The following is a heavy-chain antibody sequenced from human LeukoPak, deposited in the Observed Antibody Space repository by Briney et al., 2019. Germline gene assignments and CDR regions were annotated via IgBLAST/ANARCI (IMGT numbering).Heavy chain of an antibody. CDR3: ARIRVRPQFYYCYGMDV. D-gene: IGHD1-1*01. V-gene: IGHV4-34*01. J-gene: IGHJ6*02. CDR1: GGSFSGYY. Sequence: SETLSLTCAVYGGSFSGYYWSWIRQPPGKGLEWIGEINHSGSTNYNPSLKSRVTISVDTSKNQFSLKLSSVTAADTAVYYCARIRVRPQFYYCYGMDVWGQGTTVTVSS. CDR2: INHSGST.